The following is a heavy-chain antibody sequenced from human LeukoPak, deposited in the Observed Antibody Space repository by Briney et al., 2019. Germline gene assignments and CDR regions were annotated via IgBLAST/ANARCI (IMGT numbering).Heavy chain of an antibody. J-gene: IGHJ3*02. CDR3: AKEVRYFDSHAFDI. CDR1: GFTFSSYG. Sequence: GGSLRLSCAASGFTFSSYGMHWVRQAPGKGLEWVSAISGSGGSTYYADSVKGRFTISRDNSKNTLYLQRNSLRAEDTAVYYCAKEVRYFDSHAFDIWGKGTMVTVSS. D-gene: IGHD3-9*01. V-gene: IGHV3-23*01. CDR2: ISGSGGST.